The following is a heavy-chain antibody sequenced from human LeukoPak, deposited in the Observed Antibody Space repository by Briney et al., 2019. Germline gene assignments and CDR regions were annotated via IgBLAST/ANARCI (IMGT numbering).Heavy chain of an antibody. J-gene: IGHJ4*02. V-gene: IGHV4-59*12. D-gene: IGHD5-12*01. CDR2: TYYSGST. CDR3: ASHSGGYAY. CDR1: GGSISTYY. Sequence: SETLSLTCTVSGGSISTYYWSWIRQPPGKGLEWIAYTYYSGSTNYNPSLKSRVTISVDTSKNQFSLKLSSVTAADTAVYYCASHSGGYAYWGQGTLVTVSS.